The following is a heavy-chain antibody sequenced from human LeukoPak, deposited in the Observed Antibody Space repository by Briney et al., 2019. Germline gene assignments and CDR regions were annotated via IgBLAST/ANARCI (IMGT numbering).Heavy chain of an antibody. CDR3: ARRGYESSGPKYYFDH. J-gene: IGHJ4*02. V-gene: IGHV3-23*01. D-gene: IGHD3-22*01. CDR1: GFTFSSYA. CDR2: ISGSGGST. Sequence: PGGSLRLSCAASGFTFSSYAMTWVRQVPGKGLDCVSSISGSGGSTYYADSVRGRFTVSRDNDKNTLYLQMNSLRAEDTAVYYCARRGYESSGPKYYFDHWGQGILVTVSS.